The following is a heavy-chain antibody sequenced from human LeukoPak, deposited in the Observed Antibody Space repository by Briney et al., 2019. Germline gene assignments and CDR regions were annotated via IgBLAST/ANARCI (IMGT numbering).Heavy chain of an antibody. CDR3: ARDTARGPLVFMDV. CDR1: GFTFSSYT. J-gene: IGHJ6*03. D-gene: IGHD5-18*01. V-gene: IGHV3-21*01. Sequence: GGSLRLSCAASGFTFSSYTMNWVRQAPGKGLEWVSSISSTCTYIYYADSLKGRFTISRDNAKNSLYLQMNSLRAEGTAVYYCARDTARGPLVFMDVWGKGTTVTVSS. CDR2: ISSTCTYI.